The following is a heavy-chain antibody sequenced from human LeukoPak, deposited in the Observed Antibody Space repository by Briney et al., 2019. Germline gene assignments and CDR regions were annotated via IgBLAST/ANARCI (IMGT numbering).Heavy chain of an antibody. V-gene: IGHV4-34*01. Sequence: SETLSLTCAVYGGSFSGYYWSWIRQPPGKGLEWIGEINHSGSTNYNPSLKSRVTISVDTSKNQFSLKLSSVTAADTAVYYCARAVGYCSSPSCYGLDWFDPWGQGTLVTVSS. CDR3: ARAVGYCSSPSCYGLDWFDP. CDR1: GGSFSGYY. D-gene: IGHD2-2*01. J-gene: IGHJ5*02. CDR2: INHSGST.